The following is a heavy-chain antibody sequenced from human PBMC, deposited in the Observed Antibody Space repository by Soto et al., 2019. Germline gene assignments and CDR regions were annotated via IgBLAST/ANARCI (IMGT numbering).Heavy chain of an antibody. CDR3: ARASTIFGVVVRFES. J-gene: IGHJ4*02. CDR2: IYYSGST. Sequence: SETLSLTCTVSGGSINSGDYYWSWVRQPPGKGLEWIGYIYYSGSTYYNPSLKSRVTISVDTSKNQFSLNLGSVTAADAAVYYCARASTIFGVVVRFESWGQGTLVTVSS. D-gene: IGHD3-3*01. V-gene: IGHV4-30-4*01. CDR1: GGSINSGDYY.